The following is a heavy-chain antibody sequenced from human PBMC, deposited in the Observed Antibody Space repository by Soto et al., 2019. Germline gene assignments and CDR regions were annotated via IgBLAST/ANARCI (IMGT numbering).Heavy chain of an antibody. J-gene: IGHJ6*02. V-gene: IGHV4-61*01. CDR3: TRDVDLCEVDV. D-gene: IGHD2-15*01. CDR2: IYFSGST. Sequence: QVQLQESGPGRVKPSETLSLTCTVSGGCVSGGSYYWNWIRQPPGKGLVWIGYIYFSGSTNYNPALNSRVTMSIDTSKNQFSLKLSTVTAADTAVYFCTRDVDLCEVDVWGQGTTVTVSS. CDR1: GGCVSGGSYY.